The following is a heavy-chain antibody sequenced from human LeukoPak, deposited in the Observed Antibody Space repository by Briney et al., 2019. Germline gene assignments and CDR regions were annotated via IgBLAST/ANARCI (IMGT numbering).Heavy chain of an antibody. V-gene: IGHV1-3*01. CDR3: ARERGTMVRGVIPSLGY. CDR2: INGDNGNT. CDR1: GYTFTSHA. J-gene: IGHJ4*02. Sequence: ASVKVSCKASGYTFTSHAMNWVRQAPGQRLEWMGWINGDNGNTKYSQKLQGRIIITRDTSASTVYMELSSLRSEDTAVYFCARERGTMVRGVIPSLGYWGQGTLVTVSS. D-gene: IGHD3-10*01.